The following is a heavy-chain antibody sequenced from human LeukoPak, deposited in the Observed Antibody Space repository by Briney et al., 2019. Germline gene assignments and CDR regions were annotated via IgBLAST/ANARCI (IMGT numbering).Heavy chain of an antibody. CDR1: GYTFTSYY. D-gene: IGHD1-26*01. CDR3: ARDNSVGDNAWWFDP. J-gene: IGHJ5*02. Sequence: ASVKVSCEASGYTFTSYYMHWVRQAPGQGLEGMGLINPTGGSTGYAQKFQGRVTMTRDMSTSTDYMELSSLRSEDTAIYYCARDNSVGDNAWWFDPWGQGTLVTVSS. V-gene: IGHV1-46*01. CDR2: INPTGGST.